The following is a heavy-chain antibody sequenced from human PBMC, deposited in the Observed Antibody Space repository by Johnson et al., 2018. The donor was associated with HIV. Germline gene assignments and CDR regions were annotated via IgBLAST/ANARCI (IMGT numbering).Heavy chain of an antibody. CDR3: ASDGVAPEAQDAFDI. V-gene: IGHV3-30*19. D-gene: IGHD2-15*01. CDR1: GFTFSSYG. CDR2: ISYDGRNK. Sequence: QVQLVESGGGVVQPGRSLRLSCAASGFTFSSYGMHWVRQAPGKGLEWVAVISYDGRNKYYADSVKGRFTISRDNSKNTRYLQMNSLRADDTAVDYCASDGVAPEAQDAFDIWGQGTMVTVSS. J-gene: IGHJ3*02.